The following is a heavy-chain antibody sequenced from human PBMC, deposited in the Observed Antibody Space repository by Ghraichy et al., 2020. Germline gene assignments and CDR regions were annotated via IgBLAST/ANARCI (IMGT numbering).Heavy chain of an antibody. D-gene: IGHD3-10*01. CDR2: IKEDGSDK. Sequence: GGSLRLSCAASGFTFSNYWMDWVRQAPGKGLEWVANIKEDGSDKYYGDSVKGRFTISRDNARNSLYLQMNSLRAEDTAIYYCVRDPAPTGREWFDPWGQGTLVTVSS. J-gene: IGHJ5*02. V-gene: IGHV3-7*01. CDR3: VRDPAPTGREWFDP. CDR1: GFTFSNYW.